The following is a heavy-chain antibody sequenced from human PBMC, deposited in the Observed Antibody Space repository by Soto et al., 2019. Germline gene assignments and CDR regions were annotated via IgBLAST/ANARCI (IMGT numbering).Heavy chain of an antibody. CDR3: AKDWPSKQQLVQALFDY. D-gene: IGHD6-13*01. CDR1: GFTFSSYG. CDR2: ISYDGSNK. V-gene: IGHV3-30*18. Sequence: QVQLVESGGGVVQPGRSLRLSCAASGFTFSSYGMHWVRQAPGKGLEWVAVISYDGSNKYYADSVKGRFTISRDNSYNTLYLQMTSLRAEATAVYYCAKDWPSKQQLVQALFDYWGQGTLVTVSS. J-gene: IGHJ4*02.